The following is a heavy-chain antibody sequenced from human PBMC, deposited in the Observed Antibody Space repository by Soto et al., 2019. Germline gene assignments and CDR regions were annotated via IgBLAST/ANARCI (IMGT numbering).Heavy chain of an antibody. J-gene: IGHJ4*02. V-gene: IGHV3-30*03. CDR2: ISYDGSNK. CDR1: GFPFSSYG. D-gene: IGHD3-10*01. Sequence: QVQLVESGGVVVQPGRSLRLSCAASGFPFSSYGMHWVREAPGKGLEWVAVISYDGSNKYYADSVKDRFTISRDNSASTLYLQMNSLRPEDTALYYCVGGQYYFDYRGQGTLVTVSP. CDR3: VGGQYYFDY.